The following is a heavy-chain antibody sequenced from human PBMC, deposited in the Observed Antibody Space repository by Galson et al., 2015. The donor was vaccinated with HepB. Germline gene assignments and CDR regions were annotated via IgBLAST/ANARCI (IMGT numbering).Heavy chain of an antibody. CDR3: ARGQFSGFDI. V-gene: IGHV6-1*01. CDR1: GDSVFSNNVA. J-gene: IGHJ3*02. Sequence: AISGDSVFSNNVAWNWIRQSPSRGLEWLGRTYYRSKWYNNYAVSVKSRITINLDTSKNQLSLQLSSVTPEDTAVYYCARGQFSGFDIWGQGTMVTVSS. D-gene: IGHD6-19*01. CDR2: TYYRSKWYN.